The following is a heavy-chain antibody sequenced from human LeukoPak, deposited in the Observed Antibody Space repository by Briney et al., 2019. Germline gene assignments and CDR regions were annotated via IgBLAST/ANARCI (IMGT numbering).Heavy chain of an antibody. V-gene: IGHV5-51*01. J-gene: IGHJ6*02. CDR3: ARVVPAAIELYYYYYGMDV. CDR2: IYPGDSDT. D-gene: IGHD2-2*01. CDR1: GYSFTSYW. Sequence: GESLQISCKGSGYSFTSYWIGWVRQMPGKGLEWMGIIYPGDSDTRYSPSFQGQVTISADKSISTAYLQWSSLKASDTAMYYCARVVPAAIELYYYYYGMDVWGQGTTVTVSS.